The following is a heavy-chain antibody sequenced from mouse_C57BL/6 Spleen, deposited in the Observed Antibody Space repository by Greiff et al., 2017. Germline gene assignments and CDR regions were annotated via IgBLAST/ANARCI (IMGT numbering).Heavy chain of an antibody. CDR2: IYPSDSET. J-gene: IGHJ1*03. V-gene: IGHV1-61*01. D-gene: IGHD1-1*01. CDR3: ARGTTTVPYGYFDV. CDR1: GYTFTSYW. Sequence: VQLQQPGAELVRPGSSVKLSCKASGYTFTSYWMDWVKQRPGQGLEWIGNIYPSDSETHYNQKFKDKATLTVDKSSSTAYMQLSSLTSEDSAVYYCARGTTTVPYGYFDVWGTGTTVTVSS.